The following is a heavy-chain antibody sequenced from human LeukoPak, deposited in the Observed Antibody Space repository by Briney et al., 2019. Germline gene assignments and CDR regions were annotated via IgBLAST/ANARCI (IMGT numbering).Heavy chain of an antibody. CDR2: IYYSGST. D-gene: IGHD3-9*01. CDR1: GGSISSYY. V-gene: IGHV4-59*08. Sequence: SETLSLTCTVSGGSISSYYWSWIRQPPGKGLEWIGYIYYSGSTNYNPSLKSRVTISVDTSKNQFSLKLSSVTAADTAVYYCATGRSIRYFDYWGQGTLLTVSS. J-gene: IGHJ4*02. CDR3: ATGRSIRYFDY.